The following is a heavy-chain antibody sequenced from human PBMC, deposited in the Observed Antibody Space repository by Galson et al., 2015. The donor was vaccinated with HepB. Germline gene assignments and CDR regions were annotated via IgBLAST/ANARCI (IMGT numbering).Heavy chain of an antibody. CDR3: ATLLVTPI. J-gene: IGHJ4*02. CDR1: GFTFTNSA. V-gene: IGHV1-58*01. Sequence: SVKVSRKGSGFTFTNSAVQWVRQTRGQRLEWIGWIVVGSANTNYAQKFQERVTITRDIFTSTAYMELSSLRSEDTAVYYCATLLVTPIWGQGTLVTVSS. D-gene: IGHD4-23*01. CDR2: IVVGSANT.